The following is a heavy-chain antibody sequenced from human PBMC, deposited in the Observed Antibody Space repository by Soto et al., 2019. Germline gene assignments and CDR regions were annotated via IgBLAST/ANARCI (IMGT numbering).Heavy chain of an antibody. CDR1: DFTFRNYA. V-gene: IGHV3-23*01. CDR2: IDGSGGGA. J-gene: IGHJ5*02. Sequence: ELQLLESGGGLVQPGGSLRLSCAASDFTFRNYAMTWVRQAPGKGLEWVSSIDGSGGGAYYSDSVKGRFTASRDDSQKTLYLQMRSLRVDDTAVYYCAKDAVSATGGWDWFDPWGQGTLVAVSS. D-gene: IGHD2-21*02. CDR3: AKDAVSATGGWDWFDP.